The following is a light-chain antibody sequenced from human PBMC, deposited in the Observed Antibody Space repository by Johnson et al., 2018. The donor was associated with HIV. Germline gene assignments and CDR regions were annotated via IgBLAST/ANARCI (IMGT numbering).Light chain of an antibody. Sequence: QSVLTQPPSVSAAPGQKVTISCSGSSSNIGNNYVSWYQQLPGTAPKLLIYENNKRPSGIPDRFSGSKSGTSATLGITGLPTGDEADYYCGTWDSSLSAGYVFGTGTKVPVL. CDR2: ENN. CDR3: GTWDSSLSAGYV. J-gene: IGLJ1*01. CDR1: SSNIGNNY. V-gene: IGLV1-51*01.